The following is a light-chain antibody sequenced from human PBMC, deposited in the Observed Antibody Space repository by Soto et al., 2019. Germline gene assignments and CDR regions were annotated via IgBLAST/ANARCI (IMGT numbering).Light chain of an antibody. CDR2: EGS. J-gene: IGLJ1*01. CDR1: SSDVGSYNL. Sequence: QSALTQPASVSGSPGQSITISCTGTSSDVGSYNLVSWYQQHPGKAPKLMIYEGSKRPSGVSNRFSGSKSGNTASLTISGLQGEDEADYYCCSYAGMSILDVFGTGTKLTVL. V-gene: IGLV2-23*01. CDR3: CSYAGMSILDV.